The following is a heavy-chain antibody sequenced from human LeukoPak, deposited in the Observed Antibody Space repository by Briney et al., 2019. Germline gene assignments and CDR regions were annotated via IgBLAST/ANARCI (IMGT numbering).Heavy chain of an antibody. V-gene: IGHV4-31*03. CDR3: AREITMVRGVIGWFDP. CDR2: INHSGST. Sequence: PSQTLSLTCTVSGGSISTGGFYWTSIGQHPGKGLEWIGEINHSGSTNYNPSLKSRVTISVDTSKNQFSLKLSSVTAADTAVYYCAREITMVRGVIGWFDPWGQGTLVTVSS. CDR1: GGSISTGGFY. J-gene: IGHJ5*02. D-gene: IGHD3-10*01.